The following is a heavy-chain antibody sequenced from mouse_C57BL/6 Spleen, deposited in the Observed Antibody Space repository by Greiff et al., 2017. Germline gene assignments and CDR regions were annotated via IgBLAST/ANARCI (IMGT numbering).Heavy chain of an antibody. Sequence: VKLLESGAELVKPGASVKLSCKASGYTFTEYTIHWVKQRSGQGLEWIGWFYPGSGSIKYNEKFKDKATLTADKSSSTVYMELSRLTSEDSAVYFCARHEDPGYYYGSSPYAMDYWGQGTSVTVSS. V-gene: IGHV1-62-2*01. J-gene: IGHJ4*01. CDR3: ARHEDPGYYYGSSPYAMDY. CDR2: FYPGSGSI. D-gene: IGHD1-1*01. CDR1: GYTFTEYT.